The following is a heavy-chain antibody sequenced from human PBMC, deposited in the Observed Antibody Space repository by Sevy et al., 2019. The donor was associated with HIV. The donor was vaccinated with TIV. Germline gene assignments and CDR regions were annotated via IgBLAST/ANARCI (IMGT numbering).Heavy chain of an antibody. Sequence: ASVKVSCKATGYNFNTYTIHWVRQAPGQSLEWMAWLNPGNGNTKYSQQFRGRVTITRDTSARTVYSELTSLTSEETAVYFCARDPYARRGFDYWGQGTLVTVSS. J-gene: IGHJ4*02. CDR1: GYNFNTYT. V-gene: IGHV1-3*01. CDR3: ARDPYARRGFDY. CDR2: LNPGNGNT. D-gene: IGHD3-16*01.